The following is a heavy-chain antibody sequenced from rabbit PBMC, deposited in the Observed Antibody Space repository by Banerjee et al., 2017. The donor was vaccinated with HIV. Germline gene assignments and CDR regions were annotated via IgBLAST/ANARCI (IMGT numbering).Heavy chain of an antibody. CDR3: ARDTYTISGYHYFNL. CDR1: GIDFSSYG. D-gene: IGHD1-1*01. Sequence: EESGGDLVKPGASLTLTCKASGIDFSSYGISWVRQAPGKGPEWIAYIYPGFGIRNYANSVKGRFTISSDNAQNTVFLQMTSLTASDTATYFCARDTYTISGYHYFNLWGPGTLVTVS. J-gene: IGHJ4*01. V-gene: IGHV1S47*01. CDR2: IYPGFGIR.